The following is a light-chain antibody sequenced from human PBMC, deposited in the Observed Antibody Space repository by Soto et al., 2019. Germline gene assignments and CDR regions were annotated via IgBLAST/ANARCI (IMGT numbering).Light chain of an antibody. J-gene: IGLJ1*01. V-gene: IGLV2-14*01. CDR2: DVT. CDR3: SSFTSSSSYV. Sequence: SVLPQPASLYGSPGRSITLLCTGTSSDFGIYNSVSWYQQHPGKAPKLMIHDVTNRPSGVSSRFSGSRSGNTASLTISGLQAEDEADYYCSSFTSSSSYVFGPGTKVTVL. CDR1: SSDFGIYNS.